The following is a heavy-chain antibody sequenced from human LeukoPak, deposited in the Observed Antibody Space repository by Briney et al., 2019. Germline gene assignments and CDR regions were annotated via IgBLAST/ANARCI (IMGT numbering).Heavy chain of an antibody. J-gene: IGHJ4*02. Sequence: ASVKVSCKASGYTFTSYGISWVRQAPGQGLEWMGRIIPILGIANYAQKFQGRVTITADKSTSTAYMELSSLRSEDTAVYYCARDVAEDKVGAPGYWGQGTLVTVSS. D-gene: IGHD1-26*01. CDR2: IIPILGIA. V-gene: IGHV1-69*04. CDR1: GYTFTSYG. CDR3: ARDVAEDKVGAPGY.